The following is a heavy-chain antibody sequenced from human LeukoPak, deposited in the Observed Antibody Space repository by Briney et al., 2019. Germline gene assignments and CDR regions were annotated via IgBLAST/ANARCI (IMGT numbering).Heavy chain of an antibody. J-gene: IGHJ1*01. Sequence: GGSLRLSCAASGFTFSSYWMSWVRQAPGKGLEWVASIKQDGSQKPYVDSVKGRFTISRDNGKNSLDLQMNSLRAEDTAIYFCARVKDTNDDITFQHWDQGTLVSVSS. D-gene: IGHD3-9*01. CDR2: IKQDGSQK. V-gene: IGHV3-7*01. CDR3: ARVKDTNDDITFQH. CDR1: GFTFSSYW.